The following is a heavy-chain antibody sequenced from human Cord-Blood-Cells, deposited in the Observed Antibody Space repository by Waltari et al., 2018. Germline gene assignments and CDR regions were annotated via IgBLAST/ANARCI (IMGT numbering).Heavy chain of an antibody. J-gene: IGHJ6*02. Sequence: QVQLQQWGAGLLKPSETLSLTCAVYGGSFSGYYWSWIRQPPGKGLEWIGEINHSGSTNNNPSLKSRVAISVDTSKNQCSLKLSSVTAADTAVYYCAREGGRNYYDSSGYYYYYGMDVWGQGTTVTVSS. CDR2: INHSGST. V-gene: IGHV4-34*01. CDR1: GGSFSGYY. CDR3: AREGGRNYYDSSGYYYYYGMDV. D-gene: IGHD3-22*01.